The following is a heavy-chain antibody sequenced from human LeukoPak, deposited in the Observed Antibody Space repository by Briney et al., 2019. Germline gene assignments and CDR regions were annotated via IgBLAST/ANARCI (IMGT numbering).Heavy chain of an antibody. V-gene: IGHV3-23*01. CDR1: GFTFSDYY. CDR3: ANHNIATFDY. D-gene: IGHD2-15*01. Sequence: GGSLRLSCAASGFTFSDYYMSWIRQAPGKGLEWVSAISDTGGNTYYADSVKGRFTISRDNSKNTLHLQMNSLRAGDTAVYYCANHNIATFDYWGQGTLVTVSS. J-gene: IGHJ4*02. CDR2: ISDTGGNT.